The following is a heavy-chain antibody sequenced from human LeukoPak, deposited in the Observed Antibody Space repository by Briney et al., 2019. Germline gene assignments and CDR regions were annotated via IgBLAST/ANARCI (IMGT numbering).Heavy chain of an antibody. CDR2: IYYSGST. Sequence: PSETLSLTCTVSGGSISSSSYYWSWIRQPPGKGLEWIGYIYYSGSTNYNPSLKSRVTISVDTSKNQFSLKLSSVTAADTAVYYCARGGNIVATINLFDYWGQGTLVTVSS. V-gene: IGHV4-61*01. CDR3: ARGGNIVATINLFDY. CDR1: GGSISSSSYY. J-gene: IGHJ4*02. D-gene: IGHD5-12*01.